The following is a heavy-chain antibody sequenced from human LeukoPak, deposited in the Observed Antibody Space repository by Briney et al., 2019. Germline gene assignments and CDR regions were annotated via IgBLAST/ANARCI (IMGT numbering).Heavy chain of an antibody. CDR2: IKQDGSEK. J-gene: IGHJ6*02. V-gene: IGHV3-7*01. CDR3: ARAPDEPYYYYYGMDV. CDR1: GFTFSSYW. D-gene: IGHD1-14*01. Sequence: GGSLRLACAASGFTFSSYWMSWVRQAAGEGLEWVANIKQDGSEKYYVDSVKGRFTISRDNAKNSLYLQMNSLRAEDTAVYYCARAPDEPYYYYYGMDVWGQGTTVTVSS.